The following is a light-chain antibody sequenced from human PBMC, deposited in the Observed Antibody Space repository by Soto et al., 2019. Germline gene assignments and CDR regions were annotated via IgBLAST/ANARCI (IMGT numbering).Light chain of an antibody. Sequence: EIVLTQSPATLSLSPGERATLSCRASQSVSSYLAWYQHKPGQAPRLLIYDASNRATGIPARFSGSGSGTEFTLPISSLEPEDFAVYYCQQRSNWPPEFGQGTKVEIK. J-gene: IGKJ1*01. CDR3: QQRSNWPPE. CDR1: QSVSSY. V-gene: IGKV3-11*01. CDR2: DAS.